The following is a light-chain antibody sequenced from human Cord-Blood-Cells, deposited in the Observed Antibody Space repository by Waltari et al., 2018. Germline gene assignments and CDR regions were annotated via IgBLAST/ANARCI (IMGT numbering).Light chain of an antibody. CDR2: YAS. J-gene: IGKJ2*01. CDR1: QSIGSS. Sequence: EIVLTQSPDFHSVPPNDHVPITCRASQSIGSSLHWYQQKPDQSPKLLIKYASQSISGVPSRCSGSGSGTDFTLTINSLEAEDAAAYYCHQSSSLPYTFGQGTKLEIK. CDR3: HQSSSLPYT. V-gene: IGKV6D-21*02.